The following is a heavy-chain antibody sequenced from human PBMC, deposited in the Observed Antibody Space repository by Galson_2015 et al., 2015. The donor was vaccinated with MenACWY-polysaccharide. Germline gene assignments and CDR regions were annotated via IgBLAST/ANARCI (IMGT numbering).Heavy chain of an antibody. CDR1: GYTFTSYD. CDR2: MNPNSGNT. J-gene: IGHJ6*02. CDR3: ARPKSGRYYSDSYYYGMDV. D-gene: IGHD1-26*01. V-gene: IGHV1-8*01. Sequence: SVKVSCKASGYTFTSYDINWVRQATGQGLEWVGWMNPNSGNTGYAQKFQGRVTMTRNTSISTAYMELSSLRSEDTAVYYCARPKSGRYYSDSYYYGMDVWGQGTTVTVSS.